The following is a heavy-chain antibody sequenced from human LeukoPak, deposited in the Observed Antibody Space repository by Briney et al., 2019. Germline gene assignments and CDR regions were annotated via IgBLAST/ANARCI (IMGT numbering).Heavy chain of an antibody. D-gene: IGHD6-19*01. J-gene: IGHJ4*02. CDR2: ISGSGGST. Sequence: GGSLRLSCAASGFTFSSYAMSWVRQAPGKGLEWVSAISGSGGSTYYTDSVKGGFTISRDNSKNTLYLEMNSLRAEDTAVYYCAKDTVAGTGTGLFDYWGQGTLVTVSS. V-gene: IGHV3-23*01. CDR1: GFTFSSYA. CDR3: AKDTVAGTGTGLFDY.